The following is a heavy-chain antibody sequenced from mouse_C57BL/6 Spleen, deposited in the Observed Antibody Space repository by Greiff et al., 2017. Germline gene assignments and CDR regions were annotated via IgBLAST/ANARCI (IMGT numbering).Heavy chain of an antibody. D-gene: IGHD2-1*01. Sequence: EVKLVESGGGLVQPGGSLKLSCAASGFTFSDYYMYWVRQTPEKRLEWVAYISNGGGSTYYPDTVKGRFTISRDNAKNTLYLQMSRLKSEDTAMYYCARGDGNYPFDYWGQGTTLTVSS. V-gene: IGHV5-12*01. CDR3: ARGDGNYPFDY. J-gene: IGHJ2*01. CDR2: ISNGGGST. CDR1: GFTFSDYY.